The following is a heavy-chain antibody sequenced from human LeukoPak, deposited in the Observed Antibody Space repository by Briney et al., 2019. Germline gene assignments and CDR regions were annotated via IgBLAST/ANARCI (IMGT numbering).Heavy chain of an antibody. CDR1: GFTFSSYA. CDR3: AKGIWFGESRPN. D-gene: IGHD3-10*01. J-gene: IGHJ4*02. V-gene: IGHV3-23*01. Sequence: GGSLRLSCAASGFTFSSYATSWVRQAPGKGLEWVSAISGSGGSTYYADSVKGRFTISRDNSKNTLYLQMNSLRAEDTAVYYCAKGIWFGESRPNWGQGTLVTVSS. CDR2: ISGSGGST.